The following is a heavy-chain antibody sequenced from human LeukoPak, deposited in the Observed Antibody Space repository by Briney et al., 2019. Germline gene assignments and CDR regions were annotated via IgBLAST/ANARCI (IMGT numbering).Heavy chain of an antibody. D-gene: IGHD3-10*01. J-gene: IGHJ4*02. V-gene: IGHV5-51*01. CDR2: IHPLDSDT. CDR1: GYSFSNYW. CDR3: VRHSRGGNNYGIDY. Sequence: PGESLKISCEGSGYSFSNYWIGWVRQMPGKGLEWMGIIHPLDSDTRYSPSFQGQVTISVDKSISTAFLQWSSLKASDSAIYYCVRHSRGGNNYGIDYWGQGVLVTVSS.